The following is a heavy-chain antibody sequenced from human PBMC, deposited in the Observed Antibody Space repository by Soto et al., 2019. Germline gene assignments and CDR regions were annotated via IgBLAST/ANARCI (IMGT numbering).Heavy chain of an antibody. CDR3: ARSIGGSFYYYYYMDV. V-gene: IGHV1-3*01. Sequence: GASVKVSCKAPGYTFTSYAMHWVRQAPGQRLEWMGWINAGNGNTKYSQKFQGRVTITRDTSASTAYMELSSLRSEDTAVYYCARSIGGSFYYYYYMDVWGKGTTVTVSS. CDR1: GYTFTSYA. CDR2: INAGNGNT. D-gene: IGHD3-22*01. J-gene: IGHJ6*03.